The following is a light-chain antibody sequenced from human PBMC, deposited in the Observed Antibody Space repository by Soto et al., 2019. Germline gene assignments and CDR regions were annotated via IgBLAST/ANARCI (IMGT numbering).Light chain of an antibody. Sequence: SYELTQPPSVSVAPGKTARRTCGGNNIGSKSVHWYQQKPGQAPVLVISYDSDRPSGIPERFSGSNSGSTATLTISRVEAGDEADYYCQVWDSSSDHVVFGGATKLTVL. J-gene: IGLJ2*01. CDR1: NIGSKS. CDR2: YDS. CDR3: QVWDSSSDHVV. V-gene: IGLV3-21*04.